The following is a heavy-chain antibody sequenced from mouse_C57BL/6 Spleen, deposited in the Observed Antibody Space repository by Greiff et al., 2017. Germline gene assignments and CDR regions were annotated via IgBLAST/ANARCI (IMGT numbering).Heavy chain of an antibody. J-gene: IGHJ4*01. Sequence: VHVKQSGAELVRPGASVKLSCTASGFNIKDDYMHWVKQRPEQGLEWIGWIDPENGDTEYASKFQGKATITADTSSNTAYLQLSSLTSEDTAVYYCTTGNSPYAMDYWGQGTSVTVSS. CDR1: GFNIKDDY. CDR3: TTGNSPYAMDY. CDR2: IDPENGDT. D-gene: IGHD2-1*01. V-gene: IGHV14-4*01.